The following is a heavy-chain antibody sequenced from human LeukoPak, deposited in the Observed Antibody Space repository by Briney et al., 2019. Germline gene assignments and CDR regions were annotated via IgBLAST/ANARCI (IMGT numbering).Heavy chain of an antibody. CDR3: ARFYYDILTGYPTGFDY. J-gene: IGHJ4*02. Sequence: GASVKVSCKASGYTFTSYAMHWVRQAPGQRLEWMGWINAGNGNTKYSQKFQGRVTITRDTSASTAYMELSSLRSEDTAVYYCARFYYDILTGYPTGFDYWGQGTLVTVSS. CDR2: INAGNGNT. D-gene: IGHD3-9*01. V-gene: IGHV1-3*01. CDR1: GYTFTSYA.